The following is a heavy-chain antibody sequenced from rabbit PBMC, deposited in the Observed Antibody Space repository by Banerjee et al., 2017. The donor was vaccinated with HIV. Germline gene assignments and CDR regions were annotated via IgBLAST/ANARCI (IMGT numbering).Heavy chain of an antibody. J-gene: IGHJ4*01. CDR1: GFSFTSSYY. D-gene: IGHD8-1*01. CDR2: INTGSSGTT. V-gene: IGHV1S40*01. CDR3: ARDPYAGSSDLNL. Sequence: QSLEESGGDLVKPGASLTLTCTASGFSFTSSYYMCWVHQAPGKGLEWIACINTGSSGTTAYASWAKGRFTISKTSSTTVTLQMTSLTAADTATYFCARDPYAGSSDLNLWGPGTLVTVS.